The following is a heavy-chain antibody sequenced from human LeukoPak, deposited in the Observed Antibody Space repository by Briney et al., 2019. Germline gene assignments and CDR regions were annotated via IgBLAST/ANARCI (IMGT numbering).Heavy chain of an antibody. CDR2: ISPSGGGT. V-gene: IGHV3-23*01. D-gene: IGHD3-10*01. Sequence: PGGTLRLSCAASGFTFSSYGMNWVRQAPGKGLEWVSGISPSGGGTYYADSVKGRFTISRDNSKNTLYLQMNSLRAEDTAVYYCAKDRDPYDYGSGSYYNGVFDYWGQGTLVTVSS. CDR3: AKDRDPYDYGSGSYYNGVFDY. J-gene: IGHJ4*02. CDR1: GFTFSSYG.